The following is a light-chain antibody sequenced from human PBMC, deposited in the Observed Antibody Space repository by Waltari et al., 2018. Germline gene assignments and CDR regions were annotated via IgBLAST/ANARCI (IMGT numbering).Light chain of an antibody. Sequence: QSALTQPPSASGSPGQSVTISCPGTSRAVGGNNYVSWYQQHPGKAPKLMIYEVSKRPSGVPDRFSGSKSGNTASLTVSGLQAEDEADYYCSSYAGSNNLVFGGGTKLTVL. J-gene: IGLJ2*01. CDR3: SSYAGSNNLV. CDR2: EVS. CDR1: SRAVGGNNY. V-gene: IGLV2-8*01.